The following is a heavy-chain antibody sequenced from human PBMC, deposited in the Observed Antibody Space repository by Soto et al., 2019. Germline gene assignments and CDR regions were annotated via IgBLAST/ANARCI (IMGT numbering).Heavy chain of an antibody. CDR3: AADVPTAGAGEFDY. J-gene: IGHJ4*02. CDR1: GFTFSNAW. V-gene: IGHV3-15*01. CDR2: IKSKGEGGAT. Sequence: ELQLVESGGGFVEPGGSLRLSCAASGFTFSNAWMNWVRQAPGKGLEWIGHIKSKGEGGATDYVAPVEGRFSISRDDSKNTVYLQMNSLKTEDTVVYYCAADVPTAGAGEFDYWGQGIRVTVSS. D-gene: IGHD6-19*01.